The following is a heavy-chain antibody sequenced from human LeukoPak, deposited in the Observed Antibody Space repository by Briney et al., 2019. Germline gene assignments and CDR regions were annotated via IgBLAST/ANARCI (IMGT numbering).Heavy chain of an antibody. CDR3: AKSYYYDSSYTNYFDY. Sequence: PGGSLRLSCAASGFTFSSYGMHWVRQAPGKGLEWVAFIRYDGNNKYYADSVKGRFTNSRDNSKNTLNLQMNSLRAEDTAVYYCAKSYYYDSSYTNYFDYWGQGTLVTVSS. CDR1: GFTFSSYG. D-gene: IGHD3-22*01. V-gene: IGHV3-30*02. CDR2: IRYDGNNK. J-gene: IGHJ4*02.